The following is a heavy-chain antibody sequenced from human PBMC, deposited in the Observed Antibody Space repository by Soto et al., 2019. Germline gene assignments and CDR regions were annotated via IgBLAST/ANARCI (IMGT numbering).Heavy chain of an antibody. V-gene: IGHV4-59*01. CDR1: GGSISSYY. D-gene: IGHD3-9*01. Sequence: PSETLSLTCTVSGGSISSYYWSWIRQPPGKGLEWIGYIYYSGSTNYNPSLKSRVTISVDTSKNQFSLKLSSVTAAGTAVYYCARVEGLATISYYFDFWGQGAQVTVSS. J-gene: IGHJ4*02. CDR2: IYYSGST. CDR3: ARVEGLATISYYFDF.